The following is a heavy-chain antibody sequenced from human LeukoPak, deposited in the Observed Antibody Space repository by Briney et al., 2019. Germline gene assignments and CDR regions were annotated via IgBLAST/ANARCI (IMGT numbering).Heavy chain of an antibody. CDR3: ARDQVYSNYY. D-gene: IGHD4-11*01. CDR1: GFTFSSYW. V-gene: IGHV3-7*04. Sequence: GVSLRLSCAASGFTFSSYWMSWVRQAPGKGLEWVSNKKQDGSEKYYVDSVKGRFTISRDNAKNSLYLQMNSLRAEDTAVYYCARDQVYSNYYWGKGTLVSVTS. J-gene: IGHJ4*02. CDR2: KKQDGSEK.